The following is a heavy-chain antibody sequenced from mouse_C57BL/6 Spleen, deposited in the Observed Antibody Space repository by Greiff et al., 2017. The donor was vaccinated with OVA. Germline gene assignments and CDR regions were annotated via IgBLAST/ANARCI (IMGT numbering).Heavy chain of an antibody. CDR3: AKDDGYYVTRFDY. CDR2: ISSGSSTI. Sequence: EVKLMESGGGLVKPGGSLTLSCAASGFTFSDYGMHWVRQAPEKGLEWVAYISSGSSTIYYADTVKGRFTISRDNAKNTLFLQMTSLRSEDTAMYYCAKDDGYYVTRFDYWGQGTTLTVSA. CDR1: GFTFSDYG. V-gene: IGHV5-17*01. D-gene: IGHD2-3*01. J-gene: IGHJ2*01.